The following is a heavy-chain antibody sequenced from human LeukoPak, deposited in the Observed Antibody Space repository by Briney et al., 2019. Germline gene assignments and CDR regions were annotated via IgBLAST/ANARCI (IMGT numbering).Heavy chain of an antibody. D-gene: IGHD3-22*01. J-gene: IGHJ3*02. CDR1: GFTFSSYW. Sequence: PGGSLRLSCEASGFTFSSYWMSWVRQAPGKGLEWVANIKTDGSEKYYVDSVKGRFTISRDNSKNTLYLQMNSLRAEDTAVYYCAREVTTMIVNVGAFDIWGQGTMVTVSS. V-gene: IGHV3-7*03. CDR2: IKTDGSEK. CDR3: AREVTTMIVNVGAFDI.